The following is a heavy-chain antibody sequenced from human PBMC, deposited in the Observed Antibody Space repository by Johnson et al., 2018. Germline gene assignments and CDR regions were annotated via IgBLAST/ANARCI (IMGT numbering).Heavy chain of an antibody. J-gene: IGHJ6*02. Sequence: VQLQESGGGLVQPGGSLKLSCAASGFTFSGSAMHWVRQASGKGLEWVGRIRSKANSYATAYAASVKGRFTISRDDSKNTAYLQMDSLKTEDTAVYYCTSVSSSSPGLTHYHYYGMDVWGQGTTVTVSS. CDR3: TSVSSSSPGLTHYHYYGMDV. V-gene: IGHV3-73*02. D-gene: IGHD6-6*01. CDR2: IRSKANSYAT. CDR1: GFTFSGSA.